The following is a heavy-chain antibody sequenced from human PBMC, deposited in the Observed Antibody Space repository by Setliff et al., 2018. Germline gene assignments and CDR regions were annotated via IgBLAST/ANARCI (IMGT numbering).Heavy chain of an antibody. D-gene: IGHD3-10*01. CDR2: VNHRGGT. CDR1: GVSVSINNW. CDR3: ARGESIGSGTVNLDR. Sequence: PSETLSLTCAISGVSVSINNWWSWVRQPPGKGLEWIGEVNHRGGTYYSPPLKRRVTISVDKSKNQLSLKLTSVTAADTAVYYCARGESIGSGTVNLDRWGQGKLVTVSS. V-gene: IGHV4-4*02. J-gene: IGHJ5*02.